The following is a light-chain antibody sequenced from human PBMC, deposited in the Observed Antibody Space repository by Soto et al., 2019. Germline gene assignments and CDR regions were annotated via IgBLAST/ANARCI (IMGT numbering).Light chain of an antibody. J-gene: IGLJ3*02. CDR2: EVS. CDR3: TSFTTTNIWV. Sequence: QSALTQPASVSGAPGQSITISCTGTSSGIGVYNYVSWYQQHPGKAPQLVICEVSNRPSGVSSRFSGSKSGNTASLTISGLRAEDEADYYCTSFTTTNIWVFGGGTQLTVL. CDR1: SSGIGVYNY. V-gene: IGLV2-14*01.